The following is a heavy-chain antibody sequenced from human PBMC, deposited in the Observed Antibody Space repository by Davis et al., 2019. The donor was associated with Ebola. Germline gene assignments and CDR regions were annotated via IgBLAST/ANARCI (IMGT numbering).Heavy chain of an antibody. CDR3: TMTTVTTDY. CDR2: IRSKANSYAT. CDR1: GFTFSGSA. J-gene: IGHJ4*02. D-gene: IGHD4-17*01. Sequence: GESLKISCAASGFTFSGSAMHWVRQASGKGLEWVGRIRSKANSYATACAASVKGRFTTSRDDSKNTAYLQMNSLKTEDTAVYYCTMTTVTTDYWGQGTLVTVSS. V-gene: IGHV3-73*01.